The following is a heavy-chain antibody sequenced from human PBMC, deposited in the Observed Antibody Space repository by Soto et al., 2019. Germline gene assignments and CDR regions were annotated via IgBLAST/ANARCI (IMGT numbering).Heavy chain of an antibody. Sequence: GGSLRLSCAASGFPFSSYAMHWVRQAPGKGLEWVAVISYDGSNKYYADSVKGRFTISRDNSKNTLYLQMNSLRAEDTAVYYCARDRTDSSSPRVNYYYYYYMDVWGKGTTVTVSS. J-gene: IGHJ6*03. CDR1: GFPFSSYA. D-gene: IGHD6-6*01. CDR2: ISYDGSNK. V-gene: IGHV3-30-3*01. CDR3: ARDRTDSSSPRVNYYYYYYMDV.